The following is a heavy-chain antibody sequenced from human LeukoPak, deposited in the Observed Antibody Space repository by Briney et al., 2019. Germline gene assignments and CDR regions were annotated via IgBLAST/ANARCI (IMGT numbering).Heavy chain of an antibody. D-gene: IGHD3-3*01. Sequence: ASVKVSCKASGYTFTGYYMHWVRQAPGQGLEWMGWINPNSGGTNYAQKFQGRVTMTRDTSISTAYMELSRLRSDDTAVYYCARVLTIFGEGQCYFDYWGQGTLVTVSS. V-gene: IGHV1-2*02. CDR1: GYTFTGYY. CDR2: INPNSGGT. J-gene: IGHJ4*02. CDR3: ARVLTIFGEGQCYFDY.